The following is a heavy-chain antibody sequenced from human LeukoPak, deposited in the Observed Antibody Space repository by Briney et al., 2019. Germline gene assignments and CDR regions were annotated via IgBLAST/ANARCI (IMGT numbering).Heavy chain of an antibody. CDR1: GFTFSAYS. J-gene: IGHJ3*02. D-gene: IGHD3-3*01. Sequence: PGGSLRLSCAASGFTFSAYSMNWVRQAPGKGLEWVANLKHDETEKYYVDSVKGRFTISRDNAKNSLYLQMNSLRGEDTAVYFCARGQASIWNAFDIWGQGTVVTVSS. CDR2: LKHDETEK. V-gene: IGHV3-7*01. CDR3: ARGQASIWNAFDI.